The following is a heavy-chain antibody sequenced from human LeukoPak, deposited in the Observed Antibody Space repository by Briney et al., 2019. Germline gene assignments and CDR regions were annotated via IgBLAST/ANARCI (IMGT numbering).Heavy chain of an antibody. Sequence: SETLSLTCAVYGGSFSGYYWSWIRQPPGKGLEWIGDINHSGSTNYNPSLKSRVTISVDTSKNQFSLKLSSVTAADTAVYYCARRCSSTSCYVPYYYYMDFWGKGTTVTVSS. J-gene: IGHJ6*03. CDR3: ARRCSSTSCYVPYYYYMDF. CDR2: INHSGST. V-gene: IGHV4-34*01. D-gene: IGHD2-2*01. CDR1: GGSFSGYY.